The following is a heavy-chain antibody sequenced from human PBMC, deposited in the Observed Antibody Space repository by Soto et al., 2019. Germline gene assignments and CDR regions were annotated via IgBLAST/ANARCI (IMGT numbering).Heavy chain of an antibody. CDR1: GGSFSTYA. CDR3: ARAKHRAELGGNYYYIMDV. J-gene: IGHJ6*02. Sequence: QVQLVQSGTEVRKPGSSVKVSCKAPGGSFSTYAISWVRQAPGQGLEWMGGIIPIFDKPDYGQKFQGRLTITADESTTTAYMELCNLRSEDTAMYYCARAKHRAELGGNYYYIMDVWGQGTTVAVSS. D-gene: IGHD1-26*01. V-gene: IGHV1-69*12. CDR2: IIPIFDKP.